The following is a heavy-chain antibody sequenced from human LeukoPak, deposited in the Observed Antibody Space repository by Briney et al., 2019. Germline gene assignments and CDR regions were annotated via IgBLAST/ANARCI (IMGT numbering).Heavy chain of an antibody. J-gene: IGHJ3*02. D-gene: IGHD2-21*02. CDR1: GGSVSSDY. Sequence: PSETLSLTCTVAGGSVSSDYCSSVRQPPGRGRGWIAYIYYRGSTNYNPSLKSRVTISVDTSKNQLSLKLSSVTAADTAVYYCARGPHIVVVTDIDAFDIWGQGTMVTVSS. V-gene: IGHV4-59*02. CDR2: IYYRGST. CDR3: ARGPHIVVVTDIDAFDI.